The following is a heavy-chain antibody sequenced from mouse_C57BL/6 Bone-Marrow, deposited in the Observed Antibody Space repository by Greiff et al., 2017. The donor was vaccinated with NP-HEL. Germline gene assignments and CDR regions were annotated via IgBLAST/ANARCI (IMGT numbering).Heavy chain of an antibody. J-gene: IGHJ4*01. CDR1: GFTFSSYG. V-gene: IGHV5-6*01. CDR3: ARQGSGYGYYAMDY. Sequence: EVKLVESGGDLVKPGGSLKLSCAASGFTFSSYGMSWVRQTPDKRLAWVATISSGGSYTYYPDSVKGRFTISRDNAKNTLYLQMSSLKSEDTAMYYCARQGSGYGYYAMDYWGQGTSVTVSS. CDR2: ISSGGSYT. D-gene: IGHD3-2*02.